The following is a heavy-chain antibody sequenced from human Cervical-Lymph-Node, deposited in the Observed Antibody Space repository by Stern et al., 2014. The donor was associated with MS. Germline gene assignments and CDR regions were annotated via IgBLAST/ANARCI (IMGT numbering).Heavy chain of an antibody. CDR2: IYWDDDK. CDR1: GFSLNTYGVG. V-gene: IGHV2-5*02. CDR3: AHRNPQWRAFDP. D-gene: IGHD6-19*01. Sequence: QITLKESGPTLVKPTQTLTLTCTFSGFSLNTYGVGVGWIRQPPGKALEWLALIYWDDDKRYSPSLKGRLTITKYTSKNQVVLTMTNMDPVDTATYFCAHRNPQWRAFDPWGQGVQVTVSS. J-gene: IGHJ5*02.